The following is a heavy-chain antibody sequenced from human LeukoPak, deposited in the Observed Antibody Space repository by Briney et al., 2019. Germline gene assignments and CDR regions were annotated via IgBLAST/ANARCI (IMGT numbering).Heavy chain of an antibody. D-gene: IGHD3-16*02. CDR3: ARLSRYDYVWGSYRSGGFDP. Sequence: GESLKISCKGSGYTFTSYWIVWVRQMPGKGLEWMGIIHPRDSETRYSPSFQGQVTISADKSIVTAYLQWSSLKASDTAIYYCARLSRYDYVWGSYRSGGFDPWGQGTLVTVSS. V-gene: IGHV5-51*01. CDR1: GYTFTSYW. CDR2: IHPRDSET. J-gene: IGHJ5*02.